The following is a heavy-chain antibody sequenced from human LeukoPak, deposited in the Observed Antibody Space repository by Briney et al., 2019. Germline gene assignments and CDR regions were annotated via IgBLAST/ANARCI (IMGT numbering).Heavy chain of an antibody. Sequence: GASVKVSCKASGYTFTSYGISWVRQAPGQGLEWMGWISAYNGNTNYAQKLQGRVTMTTDTSTSTAYMELRSLRSDDTAVYYCARVSDDYGDFLIDYWGQGTLVTVSS. CDR3: ARVSDDYGDFLIDY. CDR2: ISAYNGNT. CDR1: GYTFTSYG. D-gene: IGHD4-17*01. J-gene: IGHJ4*02. V-gene: IGHV1-18*01.